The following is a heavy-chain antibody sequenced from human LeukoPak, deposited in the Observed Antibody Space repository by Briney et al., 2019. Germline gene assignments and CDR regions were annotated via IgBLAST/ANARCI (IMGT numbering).Heavy chain of an antibody. J-gene: IGHJ4*02. CDR3: VVHSATSCY. D-gene: IGHD1-26*01. CDR2: TTTSGTST. Sequence: GGSLRLSCATSGFTFSSYEMNGVRQAPGKGLEWISYTTTSGTSTYYADSVKGRFTISRDNGKTALSLQMNSLRAEDTAVYYCVVHSATSCYWGQGTLVTVSS. CDR1: GFTFSSYE. V-gene: IGHV3-48*03.